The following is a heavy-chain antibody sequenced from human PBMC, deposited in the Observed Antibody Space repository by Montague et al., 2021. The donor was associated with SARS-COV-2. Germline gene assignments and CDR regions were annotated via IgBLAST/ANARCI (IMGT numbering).Heavy chain of an antibody. V-gene: IGHV4-59*01. J-gene: IGHJ4*02. Sequence: SDTLSLTCSVSGGSMSSYHWVWIRQPPGKGLEWIGYVSYRGSTNYNLPLKSRVTISLDTSKNRFSLRVASVTAADTAVYYCARDVRYYYDQWGQGILVTVSS. CDR3: ARDVRYYYDQ. CDR2: VSYRGST. D-gene: IGHD3-10*01. CDR1: GGSMSSYH.